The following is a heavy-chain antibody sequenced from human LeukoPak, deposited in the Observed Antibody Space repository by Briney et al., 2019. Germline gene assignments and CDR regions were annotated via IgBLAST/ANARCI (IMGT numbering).Heavy chain of an antibody. CDR2: IYSGGST. J-gene: IGHJ4*02. Sequence: GGSLRLSCAASGFTVSSNYMSWVRQAPGTGLEWVSVIYSGGSTYYADSVKGRFTISRDNSKNTLYLRMNSLRAEDTAVYYCAREIVANDTPFDYWGQGTLVTVSS. V-gene: IGHV3-53*01. CDR3: AREIVANDTPFDY. CDR1: GFTVSSNY. D-gene: IGHD3-22*01.